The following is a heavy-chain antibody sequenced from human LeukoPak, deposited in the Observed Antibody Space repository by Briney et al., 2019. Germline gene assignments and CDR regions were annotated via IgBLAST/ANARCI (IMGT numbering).Heavy chain of an antibody. Sequence: SETLSLTCAVYGGSFSDYYWSWIRQSPGKGLEWIGEINHSGSTNYNPSLKSRVTISVDTSKNQFSLKLSSVTAADTAVYYCARDLIVPDAMTGSGSYSTDYWGQGTLATVSS. CDR2: INHSGST. D-gene: IGHD3-10*01. J-gene: IGHJ4*02. CDR3: ARDLIVPDAMTGSGSYSTDY. CDR1: GGSFSDYY. V-gene: IGHV4-34*01.